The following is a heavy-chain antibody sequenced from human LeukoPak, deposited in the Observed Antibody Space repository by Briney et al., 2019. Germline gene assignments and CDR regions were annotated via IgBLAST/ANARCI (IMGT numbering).Heavy chain of an antibody. V-gene: IGHV3-72*01. D-gene: IGHD4-17*01. CDR2: TRNKANSYTT. Sequence: GGSLRLSCAASGFAFSDHCMDWVRQAPGKGLEWVGRTRNKANSYTTEYAASVKGRFTISRDDSKNSLYLQMNSLKTEDTAVYYCARGRVTTLYYFDYWGQGTLVTVSS. CDR1: GFAFSDHC. CDR3: ARGRVTTLYYFDY. J-gene: IGHJ4*02.